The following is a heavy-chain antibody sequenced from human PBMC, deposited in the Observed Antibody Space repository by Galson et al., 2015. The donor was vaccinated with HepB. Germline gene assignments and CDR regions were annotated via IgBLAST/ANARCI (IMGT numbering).Heavy chain of an antibody. J-gene: IGHJ4*02. Sequence: SVTVSCKASGYTFAGYFVHWLRQAPGQGPEWMGRINPNSGYSNYAQKFEDRVTMTRDTSISTAYMELSRLRSDDTAVYYCAREPLGYCSGGSCYNYWGQGTLVTVSS. CDR1: GYTFAGYF. D-gene: IGHD2-15*01. V-gene: IGHV1-2*06. CDR2: INPNSGYS. CDR3: AREPLGYCSGGSCYNY.